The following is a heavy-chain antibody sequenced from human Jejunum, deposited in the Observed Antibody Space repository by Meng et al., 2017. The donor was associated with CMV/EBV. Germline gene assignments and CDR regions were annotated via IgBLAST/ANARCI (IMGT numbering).Heavy chain of an antibody. J-gene: IGHJ6*02. CDR1: GFTFSSYW. Sequence: CAASGFTFSSYWMHWVRQAPGKGLVWVSRINSDGSSATYADSVKGRFTISRDNAKNTLYLQMNSLRAEDTAVYYCGRGGGYGMDVWGQGTTVTVSS. CDR2: INSDGSSA. CDR3: GRGGGYGMDV. V-gene: IGHV3-74*01. D-gene: IGHD2-15*01.